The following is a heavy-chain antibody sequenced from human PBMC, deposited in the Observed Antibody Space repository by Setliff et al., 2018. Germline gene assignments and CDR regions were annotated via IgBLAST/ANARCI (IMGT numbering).Heavy chain of an antibody. CDR3: ARAPPNRYSGSYEYFYMDV. Sequence: PSETLSLTCTVSGGSISSYYWSWIRQPPGKGLEWIGYIYASGSTNYNPSLKSRVTLSVDTSKNQFSLKVSSVTAADTAVYYCARAPPNRYSGSYEYFYMDVWGKGTTVTVPS. V-gene: IGHV4-4*08. CDR1: GGSISSYY. CDR2: IYASGST. J-gene: IGHJ6*03. D-gene: IGHD1-26*01.